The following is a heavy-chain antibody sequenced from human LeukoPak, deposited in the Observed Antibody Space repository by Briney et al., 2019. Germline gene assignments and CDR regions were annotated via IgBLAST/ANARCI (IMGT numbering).Heavy chain of an antibody. V-gene: IGHV2-70*11. CDR2: IDWDDDK. CDR1: GFSLSTSGMC. D-gene: IGHD6-13*01. J-gene: IGHJ6*02. CDR3: ARIDLEAAAGYYYGMDV. Sequence: ESGPALVKPTQTLTLTCTFSGFSLSTSGMCVSWIRQPPGKALEWLARIDWDDDKYYSTSLKTRLTISKDTSKNQVVLTMTNMDPVDTATYYCARIDLEAAAGYYYGMDVWGQGTTVTVSS.